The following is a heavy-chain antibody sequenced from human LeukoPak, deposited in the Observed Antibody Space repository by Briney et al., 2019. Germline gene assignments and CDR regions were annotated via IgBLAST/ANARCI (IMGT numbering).Heavy chain of an antibody. CDR3: ARDAPSGAHDY. D-gene: IGHD2-8*02. CDR2: IYYSGST. Sequence: SETLSLTCTVSGGSISSYYWSWVRQPPGKGLEWIAYIYYSGSTNYNPSLKSRVTISVDTSKNQFSLKLSSVTAADTAVYYCARDAPSGAHDYWGQGTLVTVSS. V-gene: IGHV4-59*01. CDR1: GGSISSYY. J-gene: IGHJ4*02.